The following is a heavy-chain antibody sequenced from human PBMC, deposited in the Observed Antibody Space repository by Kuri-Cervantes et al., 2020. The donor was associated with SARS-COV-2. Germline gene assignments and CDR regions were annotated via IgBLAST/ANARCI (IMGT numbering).Heavy chain of an antibody. CDR1: GFTFSSYA. D-gene: IGHD3-3*01. Sequence: GESLKISCAASGFTFSSYAMHWVRQAPGKGLEWVAVISYDGSNKYYADSVKGRFTISRDNAKNSLYLQMNSLRAEDTAVYYCASPRYYDFWSGPAGVMDVWGQGTTVTVSS. J-gene: IGHJ6*02. CDR3: ASPRYYDFWSGPAGVMDV. CDR2: ISYDGSNK. V-gene: IGHV3-30-3*01.